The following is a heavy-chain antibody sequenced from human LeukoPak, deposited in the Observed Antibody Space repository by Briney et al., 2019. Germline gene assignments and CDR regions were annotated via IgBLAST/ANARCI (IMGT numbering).Heavy chain of an antibody. CDR2: ISAYNGNT. Sequence: GASVKVSCKASGYTFTSYGISWVRQAPGQGLEWMGWISAYNGNTNYAQKLQGRVTTTTDTSTSTAYMELRSLRSDDTAVYYCARDLGRMAVAGTGAFDYWGQGTLVTVSS. CDR1: GYTFTSYG. D-gene: IGHD6-19*01. V-gene: IGHV1-18*01. J-gene: IGHJ4*02. CDR3: ARDLGRMAVAGTGAFDY.